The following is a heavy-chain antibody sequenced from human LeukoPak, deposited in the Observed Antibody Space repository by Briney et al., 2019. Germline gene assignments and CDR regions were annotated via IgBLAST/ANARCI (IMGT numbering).Heavy chain of an antibody. CDR2: ISSNGANT. CDR3: ARAPRAAWLFDY. CDR1: GFTFSSFA. D-gene: IGHD5-12*01. J-gene: IGHJ4*02. V-gene: IGHV3-64*01. Sequence: GGSLRLSCAASGFTFSSFAMHWVRQAPGKGLEYVSAISSNGANTYYSNSVEGRFTISRDTSKNTLYLQMGSLRAEDMAVYYCARAPRAAWLFDYWGQGTLVTVSS.